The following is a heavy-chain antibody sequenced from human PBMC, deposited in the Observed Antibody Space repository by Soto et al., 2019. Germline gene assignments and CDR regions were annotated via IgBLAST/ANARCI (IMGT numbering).Heavy chain of an antibody. CDR1: GDRFTNYW. J-gene: IGHJ6*02. V-gene: IGHV5-51*01. Sequence: ESLKISCKGSGDRFTNYWNYWIGKMPGKGLERMGIIYPADSHTRYISCFQVHLTISAYKSSITAYLQFSSLKASYTPMTYCAKQFWVHLGQDLGPNCYHGMDVWRQRTTVTVSS. D-gene: IGHD3-16*01. CDR2: IYPADSHT. CDR3: AKQFWVHLGQDLGPNCYHGMDV.